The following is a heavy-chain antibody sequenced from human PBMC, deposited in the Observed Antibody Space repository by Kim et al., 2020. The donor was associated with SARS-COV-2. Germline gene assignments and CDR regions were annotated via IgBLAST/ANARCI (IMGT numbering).Heavy chain of an antibody. CDR1: GFTFSSYE. J-gene: IGHJ4*02. Sequence: GGSLRLSCAASGFTFSSYEMNWVRQAPGKGLEWVSYISSSGSTIYYADSVKGRFTISRDNAKNSLYLQMNSLRAEDTAVYYCAREGSITMVREIDYWGQGTLVTVSS. CDR3: AREGSITMVREIDY. V-gene: IGHV3-48*03. D-gene: IGHD3-10*01. CDR2: ISSSGSTI.